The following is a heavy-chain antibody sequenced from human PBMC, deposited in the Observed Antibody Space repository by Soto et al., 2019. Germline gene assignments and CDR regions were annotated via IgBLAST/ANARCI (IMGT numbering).Heavy chain of an antibody. CDR2: INPNSGGT. CDR1: GYTFTGYY. J-gene: IGHJ6*02. CDR3: ARRVGRVFFDSSSSGMDG. D-gene: IGHD6-6*01. Sequence: ASVKVSCKASGYTFTGYYMHWVRQAPGQGLEWMGWINPNSGGTNYAQKFQGWVTMTRDTSISTAYMELSRLRSDDTAVYYCARRVGRVFFDSSSSGMDGWGQGTTVTVSS. V-gene: IGHV1-2*04.